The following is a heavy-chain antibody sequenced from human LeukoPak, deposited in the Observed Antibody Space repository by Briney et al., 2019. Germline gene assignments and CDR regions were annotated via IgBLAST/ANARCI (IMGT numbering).Heavy chain of an antibody. J-gene: IGHJ3*02. D-gene: IGHD3-16*02. CDR1: GYTFTSYG. Sequence: ASVKVSCKASGYTFTSYGISWVRQAPGQGLEWMGWISAYNGNTNYAQKLQGRVTMTTDTSTSTAYMELRSLRSDDTAAYYCARDGRITFGGVIVTYDAFDIWGQGTMVTVSS. CDR2: ISAYNGNT. CDR3: ARDGRITFGGVIVTYDAFDI. V-gene: IGHV1-18*01.